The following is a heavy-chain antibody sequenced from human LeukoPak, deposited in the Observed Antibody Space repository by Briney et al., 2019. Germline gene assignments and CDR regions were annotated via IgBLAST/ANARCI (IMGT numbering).Heavy chain of an antibody. D-gene: IGHD1-26*01. J-gene: IGHJ3*01. V-gene: IGHV4-61*01. Sequence: SETLSLTCTVSGGSISSSSYYWSWIRQPPVKGLEWIGYIYYSGSTSYNPSLKSRVTISVDTSKNQFSLKLSSVTAADTAVYYCAREGARWEPSFSAFDVWGQGTMVTVSS. CDR2: IYYSGST. CDR1: GGSISSSSYY. CDR3: AREGARWEPSFSAFDV.